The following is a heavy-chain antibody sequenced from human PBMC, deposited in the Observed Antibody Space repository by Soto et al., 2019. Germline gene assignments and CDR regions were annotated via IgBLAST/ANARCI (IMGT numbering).Heavy chain of an antibody. D-gene: IGHD5-18*01. CDR3: ANVDTAMATPPNYYYGMDV. J-gene: IGHJ6*02. CDR2: IIPIFGTA. CDR1: GGTFSIYA. V-gene: IGHV1-69*13. Sequence: SVKVSCMASGGTFSIYAISCVLQSPVQWLEWMGGIIPIFGTANYAQKFQGRVTITADESTSTAYMELSSLRSEDTAVYYCANVDTAMATPPNYYYGMDVWGQGTTVTVSS.